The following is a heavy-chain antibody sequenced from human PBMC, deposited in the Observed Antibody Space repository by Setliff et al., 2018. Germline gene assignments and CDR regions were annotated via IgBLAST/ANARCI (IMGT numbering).Heavy chain of an antibody. D-gene: IGHD5-18*01. CDR3: AREGVDTRSSTDYRYYMDV. J-gene: IGHJ6*03. Sequence: SVKVSCKASGGTFSSYGISWVRQAPGQGLEWLGGTIPNFGTTNYAQEFQGRVTIITDESTSTAYMELSSLRFEDTAVYYCAREGVDTRSSTDYRYYMDVWGKGTTVTGS. V-gene: IGHV1-69*05. CDR2: TIPNFGTT. CDR1: GGTFSSYG.